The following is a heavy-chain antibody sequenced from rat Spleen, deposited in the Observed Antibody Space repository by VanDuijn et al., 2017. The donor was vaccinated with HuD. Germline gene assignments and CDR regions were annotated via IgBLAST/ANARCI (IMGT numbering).Heavy chain of an antibody. Sequence: EVHLQESGPGLVKPSQSLSLTCSVTGYSITSSYRWNWIRKFPGNKLEWMGYINSAGSTNYNPSLKSRISITRDTSKNQFFLQVNSVTTEDTATYYCARGTGSYFDYWGQGVMVTVSS. CDR1: GYSITSSYR. J-gene: IGHJ2*01. V-gene: IGHV3-3*01. CDR3: ARGTGSYFDY. CDR2: INSAGST. D-gene: IGHD5-1*01.